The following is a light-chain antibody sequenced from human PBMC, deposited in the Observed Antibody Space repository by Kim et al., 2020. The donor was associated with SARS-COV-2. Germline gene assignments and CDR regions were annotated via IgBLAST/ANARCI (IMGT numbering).Light chain of an antibody. J-gene: IGLJ3*02. CDR1: SRDVGGHNY. Sequence: GPSITVSCTGTSRDVGGHNYVWWYQQHPGKAPKLMIYDVSSRPSGVSNRFSGSKSGNTASLTISGLQAEDEADYYCSSYTSSSTWVFGGGTQLTVL. CDR3: SSYTSSSTWV. CDR2: DVS. V-gene: IGLV2-14*03.